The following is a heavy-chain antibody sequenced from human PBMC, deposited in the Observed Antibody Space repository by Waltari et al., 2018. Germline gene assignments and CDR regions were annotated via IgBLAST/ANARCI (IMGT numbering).Heavy chain of an antibody. CDR3: ATGLGDSISASRPFEI. D-gene: IGHD3-3*02. V-gene: IGHV1-69-2*01. J-gene: IGHJ3*02. Sequence: EVRLLQSGAEVKKPGTTFKISCRLSGYTLSDYYIHWIQQAPGKGLQWMGLVDPDDGQTIYAEALQGRISMTAYSSRKTVYMELTSLTSDDSAVYYCATGLGDSISASRPFEIWGQGTVITVSS. CDR2: VDPDDGQT. CDR1: GYTLSDYY.